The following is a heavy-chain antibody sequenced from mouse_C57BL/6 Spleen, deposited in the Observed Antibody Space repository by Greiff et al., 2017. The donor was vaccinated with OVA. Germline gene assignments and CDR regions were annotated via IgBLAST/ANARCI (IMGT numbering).Heavy chain of an antibody. Sequence: QVQLLQSGPELVKPGASVKISCKASGYAFSSSWMNWVKQRPGQGLEWIGRIYPGDGDTNYNGKFKGKATLTADKSSSTAYMQLSSLASEDSAVDICARSPNWDSFAYWGQGTLVTVSA. CDR2: IYPGDGDT. CDR1: GYAFSSSW. V-gene: IGHV1-82*01. J-gene: IGHJ3*01. D-gene: IGHD4-1*01. CDR3: ARSPNWDSFAY.